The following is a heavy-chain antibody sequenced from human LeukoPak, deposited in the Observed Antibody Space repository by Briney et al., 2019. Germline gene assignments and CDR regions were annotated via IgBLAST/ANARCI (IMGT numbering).Heavy chain of an antibody. Sequence: KPSETLSLTCSVSGGSITSHFWSWIRQPPGKGLEWIGYIHYSGSTNYNPPLKSRVTISPDTSKNQLFLKLNSVTAADTAVYYCARLVWLGESPGSWFDSWGQGTLVTVSS. CDR3: ARLVWLGESPGSWFDS. J-gene: IGHJ5*01. D-gene: IGHD3-10*01. CDR1: GGSITSHF. V-gene: IGHV4-59*11. CDR2: IHYSGST.